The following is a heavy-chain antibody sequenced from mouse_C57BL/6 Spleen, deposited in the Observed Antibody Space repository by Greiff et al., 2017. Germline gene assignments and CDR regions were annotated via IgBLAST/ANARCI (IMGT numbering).Heavy chain of an antibody. V-gene: IGHV1-7*01. CDR2: INPSSGYT. D-gene: IGHD3-1*01. Sequence: QVQLKESGAELAKPGASVKLSCKASGYTFTSYWMPWVKQRPGPGLEWIVYINPSSGYTTYNQKFKDKATLTADNSSSTTYMQLSSLTYDDSAVYNCARSGTYFDYRGQGTTLTVSS. CDR3: ARSGTYFDY. J-gene: IGHJ2*01. CDR1: GYTFTSYW.